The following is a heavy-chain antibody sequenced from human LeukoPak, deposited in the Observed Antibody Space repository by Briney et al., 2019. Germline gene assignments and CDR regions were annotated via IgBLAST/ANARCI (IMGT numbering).Heavy chain of an antibody. J-gene: IGHJ4*02. CDR1: GYTFTSYG. CDR3: ARGWLAASTALTPYNY. CDR2: IIPIFGTP. Sequence: ASVKVSCKASGYTFTSYGISWVRQAPGQGLEWMGGIIPIFGTPKYAQRFQGRLTITAVESMTTTYMELSSLRADDTAVYYCARGWLAASTALTPYNYWGQGTLVTVSS. D-gene: IGHD4-23*01. V-gene: IGHV1-69*13.